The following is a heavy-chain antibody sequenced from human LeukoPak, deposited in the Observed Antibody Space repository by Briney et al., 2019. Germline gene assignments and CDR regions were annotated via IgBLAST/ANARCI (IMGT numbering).Heavy chain of an antibody. Sequence: ASVKVSCKASGYTFTSYDINWVRQATGQGLEWMGWMNPNSGNTGYAQKFQGRVTITRNTSISTAYMELSSLRSEDTAVYYCARIELGGYYTIFDYWGQGTLVTVSS. D-gene: IGHD3-3*01. V-gene: IGHV1-8*03. CDR1: GYTFTSYD. CDR2: MNPNSGNT. CDR3: ARIELGGYYTIFDY. J-gene: IGHJ4*02.